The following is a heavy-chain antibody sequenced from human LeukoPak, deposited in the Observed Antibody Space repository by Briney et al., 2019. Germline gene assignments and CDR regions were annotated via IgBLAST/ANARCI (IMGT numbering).Heavy chain of an antibody. Sequence: PGGSLRLSCAASGFTFDDYDMSWVRQAPGKGLEWVSGINWNGGSTGYADSVKGRFTISRDNAKNSLYLQMNSLRAEDTAVYYCATLGPVTARSPFHIWGQGTMVTVSS. CDR3: ATLGPVTARSPFHI. J-gene: IGHJ3*02. V-gene: IGHV3-20*04. CDR1: GFTFDDYD. D-gene: IGHD2-21*02. CDR2: INWNGGST.